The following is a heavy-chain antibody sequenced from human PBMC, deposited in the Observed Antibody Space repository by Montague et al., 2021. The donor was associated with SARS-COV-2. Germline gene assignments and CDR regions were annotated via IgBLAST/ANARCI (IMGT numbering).Heavy chain of an antibody. Sequence: SETLSLTCTVSGGSITSHYWSWIRQSPGKRPEWIGYVYYNGDTKYNPSLQSRVTISIDTSENQFSLRLNSVTAADTAVYFCERGWAFDHWGQGSLVTVSS. CDR3: ERGWAFDH. CDR1: GGSITSHY. CDR2: VYYNGDT. J-gene: IGHJ3*01. D-gene: IGHD6-19*01. V-gene: IGHV4-59*08.